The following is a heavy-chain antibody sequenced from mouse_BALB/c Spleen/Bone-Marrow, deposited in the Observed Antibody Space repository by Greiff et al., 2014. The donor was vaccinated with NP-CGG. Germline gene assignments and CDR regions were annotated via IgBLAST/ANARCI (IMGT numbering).Heavy chain of an antibody. CDR2: LHYSGTT. J-gene: IGHJ4*01. Sequence: VQLKESGPDLVKPSQSLSLTCTVTGYSITSDYSWHWIRQFPGNNLGWMGYLHYSGTTVYNPSLKSRISITRDTSNNQFFLQLNSVTTEDTATYYCARFAGTPYTMDYWGQGTSVTVSS. CDR3: ARFAGTPYTMDY. D-gene: IGHD4-1*01. V-gene: IGHV3-1*02. CDR1: GYSITSDYS.